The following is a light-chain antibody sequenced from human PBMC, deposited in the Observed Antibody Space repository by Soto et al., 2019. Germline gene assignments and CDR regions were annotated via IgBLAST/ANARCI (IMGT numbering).Light chain of an antibody. Sequence: QSALTQPASVSGSPGQSITISCTGTGSDIGSYNYVSWYKQHPGKPPKLMLYDVSNGPSGFSNRFSGSKSGSTASLTISGLQAEDEADYYCSSYTRSSTLFGGGIKLTVL. CDR3: SSYTRSSTL. CDR2: DVS. CDR1: GSDIGSYNY. J-gene: IGLJ2*01. V-gene: IGLV2-14*03.